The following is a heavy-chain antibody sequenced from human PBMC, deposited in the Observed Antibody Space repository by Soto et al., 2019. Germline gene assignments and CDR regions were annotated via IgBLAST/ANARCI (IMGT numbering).Heavy chain of an antibody. CDR3: TTVGYGEITPFYYYYGMDV. CDR1: GGSVSVNY. V-gene: IGHV3-15*01. Sequence: PGGSLRLSCAASGGSVSVNYMSWVRQAPGKGLEWVGRIKSKTDGGTTDYAAPVKGRFTISRDDSKNTLYLQMNSLKTEDTAVYYCTTVGYGEITPFYYYYGMDVWGQGTTVTVSS. CDR2: IKSKTDGGTT. J-gene: IGHJ6*02. D-gene: IGHD4-17*01.